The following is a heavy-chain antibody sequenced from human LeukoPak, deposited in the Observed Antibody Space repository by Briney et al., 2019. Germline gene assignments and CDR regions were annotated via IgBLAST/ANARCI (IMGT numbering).Heavy chain of an antibody. Sequence: GGSLRLSCAASGFTFSSYSMNWVRQAPGKGLEWVSSISSSSSYIYYADSVKGRFTISRDNAKNSLYLQMNSLRAEDTAVYYCASGRITIFGVVIAEPPDYWGQGTLVTVSS. CDR3: ASGRITIFGVVIAEPPDY. CDR2: ISSSSSYI. V-gene: IGHV3-21*01. CDR1: GFTFSSYS. D-gene: IGHD3-3*01. J-gene: IGHJ4*02.